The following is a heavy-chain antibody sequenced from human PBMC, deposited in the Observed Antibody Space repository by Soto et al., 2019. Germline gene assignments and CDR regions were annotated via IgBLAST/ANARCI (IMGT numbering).Heavy chain of an antibody. CDR3: ASASSYYDSSGYWDY. D-gene: IGHD3-22*01. CDR2: INAGNGNT. J-gene: IGHJ4*02. V-gene: IGHV1-3*01. Sequence: ASVKVSCKASGYTFTSYAMHWVRQAPGQRLEWMGWINAGNGNTKYSQKFQGRVTITRDTSASTAYMELSSLRSEDTAVYYCASASSYYDSSGYWDYWGQGTLVTVSS. CDR1: GYTFTSYA.